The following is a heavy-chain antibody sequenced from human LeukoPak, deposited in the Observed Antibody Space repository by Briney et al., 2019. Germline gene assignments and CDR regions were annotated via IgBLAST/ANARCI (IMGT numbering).Heavy chain of an antibody. CDR1: GGSISSYY. D-gene: IGHD3-3*01. CDR2: IYYSGST. CDR3: ARGITIFGVVTRPHYYYYYMDV. V-gene: IGHV4-59*01. J-gene: IGHJ6*03. Sequence: SETLSLTCIVSGGSISSYYWSWIRQPPGKGLEWIGYIYYSGSTNYNPSLKSRVTISVDTSKNQFSLKLSSVTAADTAVYYRARGITIFGVVTRPHYYYYYMDVWGKGTTVTVSS.